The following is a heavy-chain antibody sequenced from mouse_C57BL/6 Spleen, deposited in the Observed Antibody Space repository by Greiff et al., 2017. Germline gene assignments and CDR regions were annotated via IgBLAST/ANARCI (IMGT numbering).Heavy chain of an antibody. CDR2: IYPGDGDT. CDR1: GYAFSSSW. CDR3: AYYYGGY. J-gene: IGHJ2*01. Sequence: QVQLQQSGPELVKPGASVKISCKASGYAFSSSWMNWVKQRPGKGLEWIGRIYPGDGDTNYNGKFKGKATLTADKSSSTAYMQLSSLTSEYSAVYFCAYYYGGYWGQGTTLTVSS. V-gene: IGHV1-82*01. D-gene: IGHD1-1*01.